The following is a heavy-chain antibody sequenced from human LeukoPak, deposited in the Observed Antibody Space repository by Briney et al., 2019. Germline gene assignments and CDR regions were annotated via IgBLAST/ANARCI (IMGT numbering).Heavy chain of an antibody. D-gene: IGHD2-2*02. V-gene: IGHV4-59*12. CDR2: IYSSGNT. Sequence: PSETLSLTCSVSGGSISSYYWSWIRQPPGQGLEWIGYIYSSGNTNYNPSLKSRVAISVDTSKNQFSLNLSSVTAADTAVYYCASRYCSSTSCYSDTSFDYWGQGTLVTVSS. CDR3: ASRYCSSTSCYSDTSFDY. CDR1: GGSISSYY. J-gene: IGHJ4*02.